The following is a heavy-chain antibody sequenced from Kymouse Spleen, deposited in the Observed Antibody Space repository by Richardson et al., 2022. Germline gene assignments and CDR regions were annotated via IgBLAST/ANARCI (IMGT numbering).Heavy chain of an antibody. J-gene: IGHJ5*02. CDR2: IWYDGSNK. CDR3: AREKLELPWFDP. V-gene: IGHV3-33*01. D-gene: IGHD1-7*01. CDR1: GFTFSSYG. Sequence: QVQLVESGGGVVQPGRSLRLSCAASGFTFSSYGMHWVRQAPGKGLEWVAVIWYDGSNKYYADSVKGRFTISRDNSKNTLYLQMNSLRAEDTAVYYCAREKLELPWFDPWGQGTLVTVSS.